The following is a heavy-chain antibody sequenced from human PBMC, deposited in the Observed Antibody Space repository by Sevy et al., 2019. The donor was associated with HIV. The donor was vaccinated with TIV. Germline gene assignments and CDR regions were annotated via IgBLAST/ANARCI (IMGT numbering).Heavy chain of an antibody. CDR1: GFTFSDYA. Sequence: GGSLRLSCVASGFTFSDYAMSWVRQAPGKGLEWVSSLFGGGHGANYADSVKGRLIISRDNSRNTLSPQLNSLRAEDAAVYYCAKMEGQRVSEYYFDYWGQGILVTVSS. CDR2: LFGGGHGA. J-gene: IGHJ4*02. CDR3: AKMEGQRVSEYYFDY. D-gene: IGHD6-13*01. V-gene: IGHV3-23*01.